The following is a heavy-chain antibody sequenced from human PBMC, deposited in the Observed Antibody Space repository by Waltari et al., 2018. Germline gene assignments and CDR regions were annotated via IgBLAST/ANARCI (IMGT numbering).Heavy chain of an antibody. CDR3: ARHAFGNSGWHFFDY. CDR1: GYIFTNHL. J-gene: IGHJ4*02. V-gene: IGHV5-10-1*03. CDR2: FDPSGTYT. D-gene: IGHD6-19*01. Sequence: EVQLVQSGAELKKPGESLRISCQGSGYIFTNHLITWVRQMPGKGLEWMGRFDPSGTYTNYSPSFQGHVTVSADKSTSTAYLQWSSLKASDTAIYYCARHAFGNSGWHFFDYWGQGTLVTVSS.